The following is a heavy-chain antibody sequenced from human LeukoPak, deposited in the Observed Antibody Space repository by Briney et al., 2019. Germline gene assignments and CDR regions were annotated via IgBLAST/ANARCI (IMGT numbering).Heavy chain of an antibody. Sequence: AGGSLRLSCAASGFTFSSYWMRWVRQAPGKGLEWVANIKQDGSEKYYVDSVKGRFTISRDNAKNSLYLQMNSLRAEATAVYYCARDAYSGSYYVGAFDIWGPGTMVTVSS. V-gene: IGHV3-7*01. J-gene: IGHJ3*02. D-gene: IGHD1-26*01. CDR3: ARDAYSGSYYVGAFDI. CDR2: IKQDGSEK. CDR1: GFTFSSYW.